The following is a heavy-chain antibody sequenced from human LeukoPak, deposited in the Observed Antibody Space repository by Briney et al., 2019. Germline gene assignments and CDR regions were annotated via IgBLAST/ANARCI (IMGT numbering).Heavy chain of an antibody. CDR3: ARDYSASGSLDY. CDR1: GFTFSGYW. J-gene: IGHJ4*02. CDR2: IKEDGTDK. Sequence: GGSLTLSCAASGFTFSGYWMNWVRQAPGKGLEWVANIKEDGTDKHYGDSVRGRFTISRDNAETSLYLQLNSLRAEDTAVYYCARDYSASGSLDYWGQGTRVTVSS. D-gene: IGHD3-10*01. V-gene: IGHV3-7*04.